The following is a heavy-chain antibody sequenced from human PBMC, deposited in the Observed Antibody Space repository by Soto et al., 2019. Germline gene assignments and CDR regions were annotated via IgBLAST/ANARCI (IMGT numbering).Heavy chain of an antibody. CDR1: GFSFSNYE. J-gene: IGHJ4*02. CDR3: ARDRAAGGY. CDR2: ISSGGDTI. D-gene: IGHD6-13*01. V-gene: IGHV3-48*03. Sequence: GGSLRLSCAASGFSFSNYEMNWVRQAPGKGLEWVAYISSGGDTIHYADSVRGRFTVSRDNARNSLSLQMNTLRVEDTALYYCARDRAAGGYWGQGTLVTVSS.